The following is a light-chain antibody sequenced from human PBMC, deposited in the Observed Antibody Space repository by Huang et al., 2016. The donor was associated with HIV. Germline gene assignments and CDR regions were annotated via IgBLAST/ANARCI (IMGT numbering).Light chain of an antibody. Sequence: DIVMTQSPLSLPVTPGEPAYISCRSSQSLLHSNGYNYLDWYLQKPGQSPQLLIYCSSKRTSGVPDRFSGSGSGTDFTLKSSRVEAEDVGIYYCMQSVQTPPTFGPGTKVDIK. J-gene: IGKJ3*01. CDR2: CSS. CDR1: QSLLHSNGYNY. V-gene: IGKV2-28*01. CDR3: MQSVQTPPT.